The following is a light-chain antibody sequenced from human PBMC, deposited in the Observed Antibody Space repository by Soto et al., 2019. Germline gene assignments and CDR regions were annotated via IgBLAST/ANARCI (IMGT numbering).Light chain of an antibody. CDR1: PAIASF. J-gene: IGKJ1*01. V-gene: IGKV1-9*01. Sequence: IQLTQSPSSLSASVGDRVTITCRSSPAIASFLSWYQQKPWTAPKLLLYGASTLQSGVPSRFTGRRSGTGYTLTIASLKPADLATYSCKQRQCSPLTFGKRNNVQIK. CDR2: GAS. CDR3: KQRQCSPLT.